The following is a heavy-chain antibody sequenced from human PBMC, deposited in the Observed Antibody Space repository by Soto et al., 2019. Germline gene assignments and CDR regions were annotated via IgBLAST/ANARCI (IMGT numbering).Heavy chain of an antibody. Sequence: QVQLEESGGGVVQPGRSLRLSCVASGFSFSTSDMHWVRQAPGKGLEWVAHITIDGSRKYYADSVKGRVTVSRENSKNTGYLQINRLRPDETALYYCTRGPTHGAFDIWGQGTMVTVSS. V-gene: IGHV3-30*03. CDR3: TRGPTHGAFDI. CDR1: GFSFSTSD. CDR2: ITIDGSRK. J-gene: IGHJ3*02.